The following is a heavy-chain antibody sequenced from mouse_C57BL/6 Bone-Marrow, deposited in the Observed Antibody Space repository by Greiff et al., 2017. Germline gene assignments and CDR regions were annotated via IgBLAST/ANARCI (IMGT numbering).Heavy chain of an antibody. CDR2: IHPNSGST. Sequence: QVQLQQPGAELVKPGASVKLSCKASGYTFTSYWMHWVKQRPGQGLEWIGMIHPNSGSTNYNEKFKSKATLTVDKSSSTAYMQLSSLTSEDSAVYYCASSGYSNYLWYFDVWGTGTTVTVSS. V-gene: IGHV1-64*01. CDR1: GYTFTSYW. J-gene: IGHJ1*03. D-gene: IGHD2-5*01. CDR3: ASSGYSNYLWYFDV.